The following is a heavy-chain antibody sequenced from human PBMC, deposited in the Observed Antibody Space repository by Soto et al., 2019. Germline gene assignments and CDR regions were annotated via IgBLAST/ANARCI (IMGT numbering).Heavy chain of an antibody. D-gene: IGHD3-10*01. CDR1: GGDFNSYT. CDR2: IIPILDVA. J-gene: IGHJ6*02. CDR3: AQLWFRELLRGMDV. V-gene: IGHV1-69*02. Sequence: QLVQSGAEVKKPGSSVKVSCRASGGDFNSYTISWVRQAPGQGPEWMGTIIPILDVAKNAQKFQGRVSXTADKYTSTVYMEFRSMISAAAGVYYSAQLWFRELLRGMDVWGQGTTVTVSS.